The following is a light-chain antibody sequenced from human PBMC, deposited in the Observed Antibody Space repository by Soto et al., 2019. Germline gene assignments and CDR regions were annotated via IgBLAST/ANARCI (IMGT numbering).Light chain of an antibody. V-gene: IGKV3-11*01. Sequence: EIVLTQSPATLSLSPGERATLSCRASQSVSSYLAWYQQKPGQAPRLLIYDASNRATGIPARFSGSGSGTDFTLTSSGLEPEDFAVYYCQQRSNWPQNTFGQGTKLEI. CDR3: QQRSNWPQNT. CDR2: DAS. J-gene: IGKJ2*01. CDR1: QSVSSY.